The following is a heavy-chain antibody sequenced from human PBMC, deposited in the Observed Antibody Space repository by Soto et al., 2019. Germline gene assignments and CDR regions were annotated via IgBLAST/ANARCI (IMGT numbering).Heavy chain of an antibody. V-gene: IGHV1-18*01. J-gene: IGHJ5*01. CDR2: ISANNGDT. D-gene: IGHD3-10*02. CDR1: GYTFTRYG. CDR3: AIDVGIVRLPTGDWFDS. Sequence: ASVKVSGKASGYTFTRYGISWERQARGQGLEWMGWISANNGDTKDAQKGQGRVNMNIETSTKKDYMELRRQGAEDTAGYYWAIDVGIVRLPTGDWFDSWGQGTLVTVSS.